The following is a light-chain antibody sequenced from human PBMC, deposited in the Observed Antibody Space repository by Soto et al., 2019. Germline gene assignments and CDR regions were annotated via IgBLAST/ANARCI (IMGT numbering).Light chain of an antibody. CDR1: QSVSVN. CDR2: TAS. Sequence: EVVLTQSPAILSLSPWERATLFCRASQSVSVNFAWYQQKPGQPPRPLIYTASDRATGIPARFSGSGSGTDFTLTISSLEPEDFAVYYCQQRSNRPLTFGQGTRLEIK. J-gene: IGKJ5*01. V-gene: IGKV3-11*01. CDR3: QQRSNRPLT.